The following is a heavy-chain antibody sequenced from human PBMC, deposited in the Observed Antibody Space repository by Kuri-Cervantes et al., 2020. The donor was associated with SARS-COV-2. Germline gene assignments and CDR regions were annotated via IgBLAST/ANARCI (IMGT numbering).Heavy chain of an antibody. D-gene: IGHD3-3*01. J-gene: IGHJ1*01. V-gene: IGHV4-30-2*01. CDR2: IYQSGGT. CDR3: GRGGDYDYSSGYSQYVQH. CDR1: GGSISSGGYS. Sequence: SETLSPTCEVSGGSISSGGYSWAWIRQPPGKGLEWIGYIYQSGGTYYNPSLKSRVIISVDRSKNQFSLKLESVTAADTAVYYCGRGGDYDYSSGYSQYVQHWGQGTQVTVSS.